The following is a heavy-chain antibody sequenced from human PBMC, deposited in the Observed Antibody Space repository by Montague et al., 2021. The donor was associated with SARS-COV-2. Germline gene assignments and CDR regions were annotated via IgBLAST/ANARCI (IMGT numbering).Heavy chain of an antibody. CDR3: SKDPHYDFLSGYSLDY. CDR2: ISGSGCST. Sequence: SLRLSCAASGFTFSNYAMSWVRQAPGKGLEWVSAISGSGCSTYYADSVKGRFTISRDNSKNTLYLQMNSLRAEDTAVYYCSKDPHYDFLSGYSLDYWGQGTLVTVSS. J-gene: IGHJ4*02. CDR1: GFTFSNYA. D-gene: IGHD3-3*01. V-gene: IGHV3-23*01.